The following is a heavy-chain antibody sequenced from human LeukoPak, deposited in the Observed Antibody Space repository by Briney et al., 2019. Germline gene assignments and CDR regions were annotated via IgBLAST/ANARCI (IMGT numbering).Heavy chain of an antibody. CDR2: ISYDGSNK. Sequence: GGSLRLSCAASGFTFSSYAMHWVRQAPGKGLEWVAVISYDGSNKYYADSVKGRFTISRDNSKNTLYLQMNSLRAEDTAVYYCAKDRLSSSMDVWGKGTTVTVSS. CDR1: GFTFSSYA. V-gene: IGHV3-30*04. J-gene: IGHJ6*03. D-gene: IGHD2-2*01. CDR3: AKDRLSSSMDV.